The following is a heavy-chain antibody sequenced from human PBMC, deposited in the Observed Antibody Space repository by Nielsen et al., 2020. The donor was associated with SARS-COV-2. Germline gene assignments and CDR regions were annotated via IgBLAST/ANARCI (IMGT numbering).Heavy chain of an antibody. J-gene: IGHJ4*02. CDR3: ASSGWLDH. V-gene: IGHV3-7*03. D-gene: IGHD6-19*01. Sequence: GGSLRLSCAASGFTFSSYWMSWVRQAPGKGLEWVANIKHDGSERSSVDSVKGRLTISRDNAKNSLYLQMNSLRAGDTAVYYCASSGWLDHWGQGTLVTVSS. CDR2: IKHDGSER. CDR1: GFTFSSYW.